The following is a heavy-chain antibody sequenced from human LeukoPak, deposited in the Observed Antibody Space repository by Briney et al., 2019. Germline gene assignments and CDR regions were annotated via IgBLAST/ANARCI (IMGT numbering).Heavy chain of an antibody. Sequence: GGSLRLSCAASGFTFGSYGMHWVRQAPGKGLEWVAVIWYDGSNKYYADSVKGRFTISRDNAKNSLYLQMNSLRAEDTAVYYCARGALWEDAFDIWGQGTMVTVSS. CDR1: GFTFGSYG. V-gene: IGHV3-33*01. J-gene: IGHJ3*02. CDR3: ARGALWEDAFDI. D-gene: IGHD1-26*01. CDR2: IWYDGSNK.